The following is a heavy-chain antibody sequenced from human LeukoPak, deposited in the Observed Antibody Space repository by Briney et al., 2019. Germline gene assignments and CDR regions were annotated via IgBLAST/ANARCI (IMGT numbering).Heavy chain of an antibody. J-gene: IGHJ6*03. CDR2: IYTRGST. V-gene: IGHV4-4*09. CDR1: GDFSSSFY. CDR3: ARQTHYDFWSGFHYHLDV. D-gene: IGHD3-3*01. Sequence: SETLSLTCTVSGDFSSSFYWSWLRQSPGKGLEWIGYIYTRGSTNYNPSLKSRVTISLDTSKNQFSLNLRSVAAADTAVYFCARQTHYDFWSGFHYHLDVWGKGTSVTVS.